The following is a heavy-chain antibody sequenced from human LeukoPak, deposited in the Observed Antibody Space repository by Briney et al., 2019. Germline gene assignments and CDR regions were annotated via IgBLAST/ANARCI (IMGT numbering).Heavy chain of an antibody. J-gene: IGHJ4*02. CDR1: GYTFTSYG. D-gene: IGHD3-22*01. CDR3: ARGFPPRRSYDSNGYYSYYFDY. Sequence: ASVKVSCKASGYTFTSYGLSWVRQAPGQGLEWMGWISAYNGYTKFAQKLQGRVTMTTDTSTSTAYMELRSLRSDDTAVYYCARGFPPRRSYDSNGYYSYYFDYWGQGTLVTVSS. V-gene: IGHV1-18*01. CDR2: ISAYNGYT.